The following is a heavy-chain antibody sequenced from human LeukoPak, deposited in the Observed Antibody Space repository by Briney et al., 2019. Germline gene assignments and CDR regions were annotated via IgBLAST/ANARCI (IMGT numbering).Heavy chain of an antibody. V-gene: IGHV3-7*01. CDR1: GFTFRIYS. J-gene: IGHJ4*02. CDR3: ARARRFLEWLPHGHFDY. D-gene: IGHD3-3*01. CDR2: IKQDGSEK. Sequence: RAGGSLRLSCAASGFTFRIYSMNWVRQAPGKGLEWVANIKQDGSEKYYVDSVKGRFTISRDNAKNSLYLQMNSLRAEDTAVYYCARARRFLEWLPHGHFDYWGQGTLVTVSS.